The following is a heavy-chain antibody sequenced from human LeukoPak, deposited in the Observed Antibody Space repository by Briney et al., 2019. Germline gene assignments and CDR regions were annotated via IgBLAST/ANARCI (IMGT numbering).Heavy chain of an antibody. CDR2: GSTSGST. CDR1: GASISSYY. J-gene: IGHJ4*02. V-gene: IGHV4-4*07. D-gene: IGHD3-10*01. CDR3: ARDSYFGSGNYYIDY. Sequence: KPSETLSLTCTVSGASISSYYWSWIRQPAGKGLEWIGRGSTSGSTNYNPSLKSRVTTSVETSKNQFSLKLSSVTAADTAVYYCARDSYFGSGNYYIDYWGQGTLVTVSS.